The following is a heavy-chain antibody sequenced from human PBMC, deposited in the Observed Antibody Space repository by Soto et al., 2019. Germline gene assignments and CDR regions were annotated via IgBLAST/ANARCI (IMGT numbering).Heavy chain of an antibody. CDR3: AKAYAVPAATASFDY. Sequence: GGSLRLSCAASGFTFSSYGMHWVRQAPGKGLEWVAVISYDGMNKYYAASVNGRFSISRDNSKNTLYLQMDSLRAEDTSLYYCAKAYAVPAATASFDYWGQGTLVTVSS. J-gene: IGHJ4*02. V-gene: IGHV3-30*18. CDR1: GFTFSSYG. D-gene: IGHD2-2*01. CDR2: ISYDGMNK.